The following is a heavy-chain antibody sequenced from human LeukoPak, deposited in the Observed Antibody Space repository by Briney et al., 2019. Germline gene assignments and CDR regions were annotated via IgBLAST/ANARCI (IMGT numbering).Heavy chain of an antibody. V-gene: IGHV3-33*01. D-gene: IGHD7-27*01. CDR3: ASGPPWGSHPIDY. CDR2: IWYDGSNK. Sequence: PGRSLRLSCAASGFTFSSYGMHWVRQAPGKGLEWVAVIWYDGSNKYYADPVKGRFTISRDNSKNTLYLQMSSLRAEDTAVYYCASGPPWGSHPIDYWGQGTLVTVSS. J-gene: IGHJ4*02. CDR1: GFTFSSYG.